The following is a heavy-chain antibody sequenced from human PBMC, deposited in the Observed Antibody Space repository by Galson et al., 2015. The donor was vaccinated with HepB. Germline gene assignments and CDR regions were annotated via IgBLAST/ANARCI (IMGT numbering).Heavy chain of an antibody. CDR2: IYSGGNT. D-gene: IGHD1-26*01. CDR1: TSTVNY. CDR3: ARLPGALDAFDM. V-gene: IGHV3-66*02. Sequence: SLRLSCAASTSTVNYMSWVRQAPGKGLEWVSVIYSGGNTYYADSVKGRFTISRDNSKNTLYLQMNSLRTEDTAVYFCARLPGALDAFDMWGQGTMVTVSS. J-gene: IGHJ3*02.